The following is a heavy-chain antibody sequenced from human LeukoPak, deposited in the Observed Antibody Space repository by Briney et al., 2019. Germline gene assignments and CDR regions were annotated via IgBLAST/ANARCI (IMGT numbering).Heavy chain of an antibody. V-gene: IGHV1-2*06. CDR2: INPNSGGT. J-gene: IGHJ4*02. Sequence: ASVKVSCKASGYTFTGYYMHWVRQAPGQGLEWMGRINPNSGGTNHAQKFQGRVTMTRDTSISTAYMELSRLRSDDTAVYYCAIHSSGWLYYFDYWGQGTLVTVSS. CDR1: GYTFTGYY. D-gene: IGHD6-19*01. CDR3: AIHSSGWLYYFDY.